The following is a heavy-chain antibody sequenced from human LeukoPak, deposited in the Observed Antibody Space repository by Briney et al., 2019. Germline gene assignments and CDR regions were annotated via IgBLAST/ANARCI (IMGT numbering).Heavy chain of an antibody. J-gene: IGHJ4*02. V-gene: IGHV3-53*01. D-gene: IGHD1-26*01. CDR3: ARDGRPYYFDY. CDR1: GFTVSSSY. CDR2: IYGGGST. Sequence: GGSLRLSCAASGFTVSSSYMSWVRQAPGKGLERVSLIYGGGSTYYADSVKGRFTISRGNSKNTLCLQMNSLRAEDTAVYYCARDGRPYYFDYWGPGTLVTVSS.